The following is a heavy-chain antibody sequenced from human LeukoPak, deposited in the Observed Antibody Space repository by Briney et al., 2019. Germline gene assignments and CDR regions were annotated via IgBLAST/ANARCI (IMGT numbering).Heavy chain of an antibody. J-gene: IGHJ4*02. CDR2: ISGSGGST. CDR3: AKGDYVDY. Sequence: PGGSLRLSCAASGYTFNKYAITWVRQAPGKGLEWVSGISGSGGSTYYADSVKGRFTISRDNSKNTAYLQMNSLRAEDTAVYYCAKGDYVDYWGQGTVVTVSS. V-gene: IGHV3-23*01. CDR1: GYTFNKYA.